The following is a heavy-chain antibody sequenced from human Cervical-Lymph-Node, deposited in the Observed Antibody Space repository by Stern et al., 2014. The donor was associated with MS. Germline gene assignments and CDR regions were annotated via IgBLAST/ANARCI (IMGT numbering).Heavy chain of an antibody. CDR2: INGDNGNT. D-gene: IGHD2-15*01. J-gene: IGHJ3*02. V-gene: IGHV1-3*01. CDR1: GYSFISHA. Sequence: QVQLVQSGAEVKDPGASVKVSCKASGYSFISHAMHWVRQAPGQTFEWMGWINGDNGNTKYSQKLQGRVTITRDKTTSTAYMELSSLTSEDTAVYYCARAGYCSPSTCSDAFDIWGQGTMVTGS. CDR3: ARAGYCSPSTCSDAFDI.